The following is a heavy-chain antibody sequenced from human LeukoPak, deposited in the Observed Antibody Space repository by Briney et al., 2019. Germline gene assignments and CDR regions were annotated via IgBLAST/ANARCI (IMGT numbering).Heavy chain of an antibody. Sequence: PSQTLSLTCTVSGGSISSSNYWWSWLRHHPEKGLEWIGYIYYSGSTYYNPSLKSRASLSVDTSKNQFSLKLSSVTAADTAVYYCAISDGYCSSTTCYNPFDYWGQGTLVTVSS. V-gene: IGHV4-31*03. CDR1: GGSISSSNYW. D-gene: IGHD2-2*02. CDR2: IYYSGST. CDR3: AISDGYCSSTTCYNPFDY. J-gene: IGHJ4*02.